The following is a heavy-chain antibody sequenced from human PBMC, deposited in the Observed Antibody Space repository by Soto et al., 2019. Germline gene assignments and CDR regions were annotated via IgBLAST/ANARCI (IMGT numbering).Heavy chain of an antibody. CDR1: GFPFNTYA. Sequence: EVQLLESGGGLAQPGGSLRLSCAASGFPFNTYAMSWVRQAPGKGPEWVSAISESGDNAFYADSVQGRFTISRDNSYNILYLQMNSLRAEDTALYFCAKGGYIYGLDPWGQGTLVTVSS. V-gene: IGHV3-23*01. CDR3: AKGGYIYGLDP. CDR2: ISESGDNA. D-gene: IGHD5-18*01. J-gene: IGHJ5*02.